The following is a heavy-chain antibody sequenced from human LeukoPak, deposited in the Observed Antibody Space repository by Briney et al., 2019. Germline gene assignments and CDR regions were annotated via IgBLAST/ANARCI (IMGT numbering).Heavy chain of an antibody. V-gene: IGHV4-34*01. CDR2: INHRGRT. CDR3: ARRPRNGVKSDGPPGLDY. D-gene: IGHD2-8*01. J-gene: IGHJ4*02. CDR1: VGSFSDYW. Sequence: PSRTLSLTCAVYVGSFSDYWWSCIRQPPGKGGEWLGEINHRGRTNHNPSLKSRVTISEDTSKNQFSMKVRSITAADKGIYYCARRPRNGVKSDGPPGLDYWGQGILVTVSS.